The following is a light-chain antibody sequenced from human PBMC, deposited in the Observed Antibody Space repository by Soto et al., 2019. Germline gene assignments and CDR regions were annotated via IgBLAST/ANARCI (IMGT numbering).Light chain of an antibody. CDR1: SSNIGAGYD. CDR3: QSYDSSLSCWV. Sequence: QPVLTQPPSVSGAPGQRVTISCTGSSSNIGAGYDVHWYQQLPGTAPKLLIYGNSNRPSGVPDRFSGSKSGTSASLAITGLQAEDEADYYCQSYDSSLSCWVFGGGTKVTVL. CDR2: GNS. J-gene: IGLJ3*02. V-gene: IGLV1-40*01.